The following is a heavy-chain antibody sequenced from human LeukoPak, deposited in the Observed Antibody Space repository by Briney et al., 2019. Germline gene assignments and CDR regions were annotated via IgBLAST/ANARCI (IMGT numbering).Heavy chain of an antibody. V-gene: IGHV3-9*01. CDR1: GFTFDDYA. CDR2: FSWNSVNI. CDR3: AKAGRGNRLFDY. Sequence: GRSLRLSCAASGFTFDDYAMHWVRQAPGKGLEWVSSFSWNSVNIGYADSVKGRFTISRDNAKNSLCLQMNGLRVEDTALYYCAKAGRGNRLFDYWGQGTLVTVSS. J-gene: IGHJ4*02. D-gene: IGHD1-14*01.